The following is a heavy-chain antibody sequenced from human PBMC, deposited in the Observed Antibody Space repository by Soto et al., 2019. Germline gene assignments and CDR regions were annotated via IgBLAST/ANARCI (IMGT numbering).Heavy chain of an antibody. CDR3: AFGRYRSQGDAFDI. J-gene: IGHJ3*02. CDR1: GFTFSSYW. CDR2: INSDGSST. V-gene: IGHV3-74*01. D-gene: IGHD1-26*01. Sequence: EVQLVESGGGLVQPGGSLRLSCAASGFTFSSYWMHWVRQAPGKGLVWVSRINSDGSSTSYADSAKGRFTISRDNAKNTLYLQMNSLRAEDTAVYYCAFGRYRSQGDAFDIWGQGTMVTVSS.